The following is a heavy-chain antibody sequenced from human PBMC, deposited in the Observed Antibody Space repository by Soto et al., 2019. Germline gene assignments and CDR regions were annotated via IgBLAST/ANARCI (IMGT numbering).Heavy chain of an antibody. CDR2: ISGSGGST. V-gene: IGHV3-23*01. J-gene: IGHJ5*02. Sequence: EVQLLESGGGLVQPGGSLSLSCAASGFTFSSYAMSWVRQATGKGLEWVSAISGSGGSTYYADSVKGRFTISRDNSKNTLYLQMNSLRAEDTAVYYCATPFVRTILGWFDPWGQGTLVTVSS. D-gene: IGHD3-3*01. CDR3: ATPFVRTILGWFDP. CDR1: GFTFSSYA.